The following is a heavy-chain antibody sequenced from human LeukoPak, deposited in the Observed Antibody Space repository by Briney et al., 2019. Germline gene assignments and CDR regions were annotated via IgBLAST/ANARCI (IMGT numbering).Heavy chain of an antibody. Sequence: GESLRLSCTASGFTFSSFDLSWVRQAPGKGLEWVSAIIVSCGSTDHADSVKARLTISRDNSKRTLYLQMNSLRAEDTAVYYCAKDFRGGSYLDYWGQGTLVTVSS. D-gene: IGHD3-16*02. CDR3: AKDFRGGSYLDY. V-gene: IGHV3-23*01. J-gene: IGHJ4*02. CDR2: IIVSCGST. CDR1: GFTFSSFD.